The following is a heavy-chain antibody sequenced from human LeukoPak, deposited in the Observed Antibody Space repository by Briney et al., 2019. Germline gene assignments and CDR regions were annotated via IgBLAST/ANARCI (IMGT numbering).Heavy chain of an antibody. CDR1: GGTFSSYA. Sequence: ASVKVSCKASGGTFSSYAISWVRQAPGQGLEWMGGIIPIFGTANYAQKFQGRVTITADESTSTAYMELSSLRSEDTAVYYCASSGGCSSTSCSVDYWGQGTLAAVSS. CDR3: ASSGGCSSTSCSVDY. J-gene: IGHJ4*02. D-gene: IGHD2-2*01. V-gene: IGHV1-69*13. CDR2: IIPIFGTA.